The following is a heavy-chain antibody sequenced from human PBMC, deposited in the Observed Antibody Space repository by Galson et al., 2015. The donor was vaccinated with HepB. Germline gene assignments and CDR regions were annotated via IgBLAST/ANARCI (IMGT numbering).Heavy chain of an antibody. J-gene: IGHJ4*02. CDR3: ARTGVVIGTVVIAIDY. V-gene: IGHV3-21*01. CDR1: GFTFSSYS. D-gene: IGHD2-21*01. Sequence: SLRLSCAASGFTFSSYSMNWVRQAPGKGLEWVSSISSSSSYIYYADSVKGRFTISRDNAKNSLYLQMNSLRAEDTAVYYCARTGVVIGTVVIAIDYWGQGTLVTVSS. CDR2: ISSSSSYI.